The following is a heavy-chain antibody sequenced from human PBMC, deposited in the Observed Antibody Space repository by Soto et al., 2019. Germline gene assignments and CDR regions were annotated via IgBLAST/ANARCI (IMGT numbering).Heavy chain of an antibody. V-gene: IGHV4-34*01. CDR3: AHQEGRYSYCFFQS. D-gene: IGHD5-18*01. CDR1: GGSFNGYC. Sequence: SETLSLTCAVYGGSFNGYCWSWIRQPPGKGLEWIGEINHSGITNYNPSLKSRVTISVDTSKNQFSLNLSSVAAADTAVYYCAHQEGRYSYCFFQSWGQGSLVT. CDR2: INHSGIT. J-gene: IGHJ5*02.